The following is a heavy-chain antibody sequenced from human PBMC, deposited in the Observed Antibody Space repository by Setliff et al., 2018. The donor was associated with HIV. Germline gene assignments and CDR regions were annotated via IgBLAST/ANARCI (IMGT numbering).Heavy chain of an antibody. J-gene: IGHJ4*02. CDR3: ARDLPLSGREGEFDY. CDR2: ISYDGTGT. CDR1: GFPFSRDW. V-gene: IGHV3-74*01. D-gene: IGHD6-19*01. Sequence: PGGSLRLSCTTSGFPFSRDWIHWVRQAPGKGLVWVSRISYDGTGTTYADSVKGRFTISRDDARNTVYLQMNSLRAEDTAVYYCARDLPLSGREGEFDYWGQGTQVTVSS.